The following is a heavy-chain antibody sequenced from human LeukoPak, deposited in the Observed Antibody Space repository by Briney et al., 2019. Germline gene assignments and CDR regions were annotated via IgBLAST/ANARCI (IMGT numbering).Heavy chain of an antibody. D-gene: IGHD2-2*01. CDR1: GFTVSSNY. V-gene: IGHV3-53*01. CDR2: IYSGGST. J-gene: IGHJ4*02. Sequence: GGSLRLSCAASGFTVSSNYMSWVRQAPGKGLEWVSVIYSGGSTYYADSVKGRFTISRDNSKNTLYLQMNSLRAEDTAVYYCARNGYCSSTGCSSFDYWGQGTLVTVSS. CDR3: ARNGYCSSTGCSSFDY.